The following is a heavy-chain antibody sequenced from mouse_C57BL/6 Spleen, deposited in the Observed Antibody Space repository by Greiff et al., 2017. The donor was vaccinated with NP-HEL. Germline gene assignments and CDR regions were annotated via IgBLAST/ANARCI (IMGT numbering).Heavy chain of an antibody. CDR2: IHPNSGST. CDR3: ARLGLYDGYYYFDY. J-gene: IGHJ2*01. Sequence: QVQLQQPGAELVKPGASVKLSCKASGYTFTSYWMHWVKQRPGQGLEWIGMIHPNSGSTNYNEKFKSKATLTVDKSSSTAYMQLSSLTSEDSAVYYCARLGLYDGYYYFDYWGQGTTLTVSS. CDR1: GYTFTSYW. V-gene: IGHV1-64*01. D-gene: IGHD2-3*01.